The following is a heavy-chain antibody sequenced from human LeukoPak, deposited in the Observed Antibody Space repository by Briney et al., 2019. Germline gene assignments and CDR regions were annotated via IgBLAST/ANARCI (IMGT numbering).Heavy chain of an antibody. CDR2: VNPNSGNT. V-gene: IGHV1-8*01. J-gene: IGHJ4*02. Sequence: ASVKVSCKASGYTFTSYDVNWVRQATGQRLEWMGWVNPNSGNTAYAQNFQGRVTMTSDTSINTAYMELSSLRSEDTAVYYCARGAWTSSFDYWGQGTLVTVSS. D-gene: IGHD6-6*01. CDR1: GYTFTSYD. CDR3: ARGAWTSSFDY.